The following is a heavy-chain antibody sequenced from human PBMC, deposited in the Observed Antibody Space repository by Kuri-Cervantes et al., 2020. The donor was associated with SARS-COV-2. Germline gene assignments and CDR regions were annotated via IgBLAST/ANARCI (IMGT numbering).Heavy chain of an antibody. J-gene: IGHJ4*02. CDR2: ISSSSTI. Sequence: GGSLRLSCAASGFTFSSYSMNWVRPAPGKGLEWVSYISSSSTIYYADSVKGRFTISRDNAKNSLYLQMNSLRAEDTAVYYCASNKFLTSWSGPLDYWGQGTVVTVSS. V-gene: IGHV3-48*01. D-gene: IGHD3-3*01. CDR1: GFTFSSYS. CDR3: ASNKFLTSWSGPLDY.